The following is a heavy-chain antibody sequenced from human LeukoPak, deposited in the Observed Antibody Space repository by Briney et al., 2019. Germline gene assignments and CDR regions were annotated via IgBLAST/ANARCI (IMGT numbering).Heavy chain of an antibody. CDR3: TRSGYGFSF. D-gene: IGHD5-18*01. J-gene: IGHJ4*02. CDR2: IIPIFGPA. V-gene: IGHV1-69*13. Sequence: ASVKVSCMASGGTFSRQAFTWVRQAPGQGLEWMGGIIPIFGPANYGQKFQGRVTVTADESTNTVYMELSSLRCEDTAVYYCTRSGYGFSFWGQGTLVTVSS. CDR1: GGTFSRQA.